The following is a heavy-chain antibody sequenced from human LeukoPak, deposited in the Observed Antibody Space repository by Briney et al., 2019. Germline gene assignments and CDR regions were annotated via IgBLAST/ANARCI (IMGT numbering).Heavy chain of an antibody. D-gene: IGHD3-3*01. CDR3: AREFRDFWSGYYYDY. Sequence: GGSLRLSCAASGFTFSSYGMHWVRRTPGKGLVWVSRISHDGIISYADSVKGRFTISRDNAKNSLYLQMNSLRAEDTAVYYCAREFRDFWSGYYYDYWGQGTLVTVS. V-gene: IGHV3-74*01. CDR1: GFTFSSYG. CDR2: ISHDGII. J-gene: IGHJ4*02.